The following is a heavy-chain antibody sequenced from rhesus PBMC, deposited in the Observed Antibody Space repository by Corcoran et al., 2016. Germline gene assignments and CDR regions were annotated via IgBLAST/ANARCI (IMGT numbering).Heavy chain of an antibody. CDR2: IGGNDGKL. J-gene: IGHJ5-1*01. V-gene: IGHV4-99*01. Sequence: QVQLQESGPGLVKPSETLSLTCAVSGYSISSAYYRGWIRQPPGKGLEYIGYIGGNDGKLYYNPSLKDRVTISKDTSRNQFSLKLGSVTAADTAVYYCARQAPMKDLRRFDVWGPGVLVTVSS. CDR1: GYSISSAYY. CDR3: ARQAPMKDLRRFDV. D-gene: IGHD2-27*01.